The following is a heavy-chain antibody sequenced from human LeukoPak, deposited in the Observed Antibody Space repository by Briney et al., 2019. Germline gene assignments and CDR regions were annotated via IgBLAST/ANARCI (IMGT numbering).Heavy chain of an antibody. CDR2: IYTSGST. Sequence: SETLSLTCTVSGGSISSGSYYWSWIRQPAGKGLKWIGRIYTSGSTNYNPSLKSRVTISVDTSKNQFSLKLSFVTAADTAVYYCAGEDDYGKYNWFDPWGQGTLVTVSS. CDR3: AGEDDYGKYNWFDP. CDR1: GGSISSGSYY. V-gene: IGHV4-61*02. D-gene: IGHD4-17*01. J-gene: IGHJ5*02.